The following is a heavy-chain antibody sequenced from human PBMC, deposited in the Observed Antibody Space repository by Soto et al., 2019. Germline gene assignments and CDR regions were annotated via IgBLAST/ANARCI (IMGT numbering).Heavy chain of an antibody. CDR3: ASHRTYYYDSSGYYPTDYYYYGMDV. CDR2: IYPGDSDT. V-gene: IGHV5-51*01. Sequence: GESLKISCKGSGYSFTSYWIGWVRQMPGKGLEWMGIIYPGDSDTRYSPSFQGQVTISADKSISTAYPQWSSLKASDTAMYYCASHRTYYYDSSGYYPTDYYYYGMDVWGQGTTVTVSS. J-gene: IGHJ6*02. D-gene: IGHD3-22*01. CDR1: GYSFTSYW.